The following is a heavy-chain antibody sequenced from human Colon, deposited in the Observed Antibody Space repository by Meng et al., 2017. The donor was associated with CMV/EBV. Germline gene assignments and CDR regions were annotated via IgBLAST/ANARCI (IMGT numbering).Heavy chain of an antibody. V-gene: IGHV1-46*01. J-gene: IGHJ5*02. Sequence: CKASGNIFSSAYLRWVRQAPGQGIEWVGMINPTDGRAKHAQKFTDRVTMTRDKSTTTFCMELSSLISDDTAVYYCARMYTSSSGWLDPWGQGTLVTVSS. CDR2: INPTDGRA. D-gene: IGHD6-6*01. CDR1: GNIFSSAY. CDR3: ARMYTSSSGWLDP.